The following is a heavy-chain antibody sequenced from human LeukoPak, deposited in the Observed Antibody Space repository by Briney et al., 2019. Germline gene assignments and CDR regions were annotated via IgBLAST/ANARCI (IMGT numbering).Heavy chain of an antibody. J-gene: IGHJ4*02. Sequence: SETLSLTCTVSRGSISKYYCNWIRQPPGTGLEGIGYIYYSGSTSYNPSLESRVTISVDTSKNQFSLRLSSVTAADTAVYYCARDTLYADFHFDSWGQGTLVTVSS. CDR2: IYYSGST. V-gene: IGHV4-59*01. CDR3: ARDTLYADFHFDS. CDR1: RGSISKYY. D-gene: IGHD4-17*01.